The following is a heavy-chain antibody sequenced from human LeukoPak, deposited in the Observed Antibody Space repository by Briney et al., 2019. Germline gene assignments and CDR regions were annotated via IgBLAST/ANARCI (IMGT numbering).Heavy chain of an antibody. J-gene: IGHJ5*02. CDR2: ISAYNGNT. CDR3: ARDASSLWFGELSWFDP. CDR1: GYTFTSYD. V-gene: IGHV1-18*01. D-gene: IGHD3-10*01. Sequence: ASVKVSCKASGYTFTSYDINWVRQATGQGLEWMGWISAYNGNTNYAQKLQGRVTMTTDTSTSTAYMELRSLRSDDTAVYYCARDASSLWFGELSWFDPWGQGTLVTVSS.